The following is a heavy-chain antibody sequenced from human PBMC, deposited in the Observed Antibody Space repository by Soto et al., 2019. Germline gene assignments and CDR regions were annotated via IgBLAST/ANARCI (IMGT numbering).Heavy chain of an antibody. CDR3: AKSQSGGSYWHFDY. CDR2: ISHDGGEK. J-gene: IGHJ4*02. D-gene: IGHD1-26*01. V-gene: IGHV3-30*04. CDR1: GFSCSSYT. Sequence: GGSLRLSCAASGFSCSSYTMHWVRQTPGKGLERVAVISHDGGEKYYADSVKGRFTISRDNSKNTLYLQMNSLRAEDTAVYYCAKSQSGGSYWHFDYWGQGT.